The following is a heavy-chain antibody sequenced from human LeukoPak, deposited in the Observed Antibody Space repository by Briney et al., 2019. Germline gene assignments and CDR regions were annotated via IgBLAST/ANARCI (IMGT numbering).Heavy chain of an antibody. D-gene: IGHD5-18*01. CDR2: TYYRSKWYS. V-gene: IGHV6-1*01. CDR1: GDSVSSNSS. J-gene: IGHJ3*02. CDR3: ARGGQGDGYSADEAFDI. Sequence: SQTLSLTCAISGDSVSSNSSWNWIRQSPSRGLEWLGRTYYRSKWYSDYVVSVKSRLNINPDTSKNQFSLQLNSVTPEDTAVYYCARGGQGDGYSADEAFDIWGQGTMVTAS.